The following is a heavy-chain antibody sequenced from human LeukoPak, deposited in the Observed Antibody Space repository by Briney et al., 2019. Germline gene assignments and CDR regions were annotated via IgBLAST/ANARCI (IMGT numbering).Heavy chain of an antibody. J-gene: IGHJ4*02. V-gene: IGHV3-21*01. CDR3: ARYDSSLDY. CDR1: GFTFSSYS. Sequence: PGGSLRLSCAASGFTFSSYSMTWARQAPGKGLKRVSSISSSSSYIYYADSVKGRFTISRDNAKNSLYLQMNSLRAEDTAVYYCARYDSSLDYWGQGTLVTVSS. CDR2: ISSSSSYI. D-gene: IGHD6-13*01.